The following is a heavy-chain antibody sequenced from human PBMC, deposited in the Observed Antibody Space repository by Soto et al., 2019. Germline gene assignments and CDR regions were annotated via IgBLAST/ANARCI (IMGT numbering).Heavy chain of an antibody. Sequence: QVQLVQSGAEVKKPGASVKVSCKASGYTFTSHAITWVRQAPGQGLEWMGWISAYNGHTHYAQKLQGRVTMTIDTSTSTVYMELRNLRSDDTAVYYCARVTVIAAAIGFNWFDPWGQGTLVTVSS. J-gene: IGHJ5*02. CDR1: GYTFTSHA. CDR2: ISAYNGHT. D-gene: IGHD6-13*01. CDR3: ARVTVIAAAIGFNWFDP. V-gene: IGHV1-18*01.